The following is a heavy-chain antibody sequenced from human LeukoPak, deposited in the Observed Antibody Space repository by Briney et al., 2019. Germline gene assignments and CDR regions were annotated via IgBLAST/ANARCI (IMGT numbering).Heavy chain of an antibody. CDR1: GYTFTGYY. CDR2: INTNSGGT. J-gene: IGHJ6*02. D-gene: IGHD3-3*01. Sequence: ASVKVSCKASGYTFTGYYMHWVRQAPGQGLEWMGWINTNSGGTNYAQKFQGRVPMTRDTSISTAYMELSRLRSDDTAVYYCARDPLYDFWSGYYGMDVWGQGTTVTVSS. CDR3: ARDPLYDFWSGYYGMDV. V-gene: IGHV1-2*02.